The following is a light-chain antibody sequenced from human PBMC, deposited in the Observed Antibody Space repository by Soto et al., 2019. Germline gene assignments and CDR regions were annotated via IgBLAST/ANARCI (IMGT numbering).Light chain of an antibody. CDR3: CSYAGNNIFV. Sequence: SALTQPASVSGSLGQSITISCTGSSSDVGTYYFVSWYQQHPGKVPKLMIYEGTKRPSGVSDRFSGSKSGNTASMTISGLQAEDEANYYCCSYAGNNIFVFGTGTQLTVL. J-gene: IGLJ7*01. CDR2: EGT. V-gene: IGLV2-23*01. CDR1: SSDVGTYYF.